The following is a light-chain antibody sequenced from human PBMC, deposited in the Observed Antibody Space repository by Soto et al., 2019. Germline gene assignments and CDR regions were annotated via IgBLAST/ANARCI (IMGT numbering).Light chain of an antibody. J-gene: IGLJ1*01. V-gene: IGLV1-44*01. CDR3: ATWDDSLDGYV. CDR1: SSNIGSNT. Sequence: QSVLTQLPSASGTPGQRVIISCSGSSSNIGSNTVNWYQQLPGTAPKLLIYSHNQRPSGVPDRFSGSKSGTSASLAISGLQSEDEADYYCATWDDSLDGYVFGTGTKLTVL. CDR2: SHN.